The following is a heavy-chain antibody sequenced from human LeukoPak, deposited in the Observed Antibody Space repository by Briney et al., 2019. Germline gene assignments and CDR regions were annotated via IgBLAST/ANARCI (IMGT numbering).Heavy chain of an antibody. Sequence: SETLSLTCTVSGDSISTSNSYWGWIRQPPGKGLERIGSIYYSGSTYYNPSLKSRVTISVDTSKNQFSLKLSSVTAADTAVYYCARKYPYSGSYPYWYFDLWGRGTLVTVSS. J-gene: IGHJ2*01. CDR1: GDSISTSNSY. D-gene: IGHD1-26*01. V-gene: IGHV4-39*07. CDR3: ARKYPYSGSYPYWYFDL. CDR2: IYYSGST.